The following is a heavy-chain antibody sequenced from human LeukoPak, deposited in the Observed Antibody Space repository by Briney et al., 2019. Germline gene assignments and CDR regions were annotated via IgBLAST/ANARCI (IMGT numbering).Heavy chain of an antibody. CDR1: GGSISSYY. D-gene: IGHD4-17*01. J-gene: IGHJ4*02. CDR2: IHYTGST. Sequence: SETLSLTCTVSGGSISSYYWSWIRQSPGKGLEWIGYIHYTGSTNYNPSLKSRVTISLDMSKNQFSSKLGYATAADTAVYYCARGTTVTTLDWGQGTLVTVSS. V-gene: IGHV4-59*01. CDR3: ARGTTVTTLD.